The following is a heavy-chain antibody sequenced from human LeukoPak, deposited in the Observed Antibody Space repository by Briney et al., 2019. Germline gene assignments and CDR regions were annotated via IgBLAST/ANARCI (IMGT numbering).Heavy chain of an antibody. V-gene: IGHV4-38-2*02. D-gene: IGHD3-22*01. Sequence: SETLSLTCTVSGYSISSGYYWGWIRQPPGKGLEWIGSIYHSGSTYYNPSLKSRVTISVDTSKIQFSLKLSSVTAADTAVYYCAREGATYYYDSRGYPPADYWGQGTLVTVSS. CDR2: IYHSGST. J-gene: IGHJ4*02. CDR3: AREGATYYYDSRGYPPADY. CDR1: GYSISSGYY.